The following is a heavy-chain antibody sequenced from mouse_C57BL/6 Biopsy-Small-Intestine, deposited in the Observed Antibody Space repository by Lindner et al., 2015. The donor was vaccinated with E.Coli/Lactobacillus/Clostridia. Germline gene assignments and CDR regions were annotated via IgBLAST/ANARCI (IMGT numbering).Heavy chain of an antibody. CDR1: GFSFTGYY. Sequence: VQLQESGPELVKPGASVKISCRASGFSFTGYYMNWVKQSPEKSLEWIGEINPTTGGTTYNRKFKGQGHIDCRQILPATAYMQLKSLTSEDSAVYYCARSYYDNLDYWGQGTILTVSS. CDR2: INPTTGGT. D-gene: IGHD2-10*01. J-gene: IGHJ2*01. V-gene: IGHV1-42*01. CDR3: ARSYYDNLDY.